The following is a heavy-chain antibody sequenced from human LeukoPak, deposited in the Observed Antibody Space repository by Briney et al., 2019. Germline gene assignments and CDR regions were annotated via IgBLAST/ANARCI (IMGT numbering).Heavy chain of an antibody. CDR1: GGTFSSYA. CDR3: ATAVTPYGCFDP. J-gene: IGHJ5*02. CDR2: IIPIFGTA. D-gene: IGHD4-17*01. V-gene: IGHV1-69*05. Sequence: SVKVSCKASGGTFSSYAISWVRQALGQGLEWMGGIIPIFGTANYAQKFQGRVTITTDESTNTVYMELSSLTSEDTAVYYCATAVTPYGCFDPWGQGTLVTVSS.